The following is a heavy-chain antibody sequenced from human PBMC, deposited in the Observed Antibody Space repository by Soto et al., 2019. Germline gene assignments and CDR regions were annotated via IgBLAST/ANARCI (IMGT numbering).Heavy chain of an antibody. J-gene: IGHJ6*02. CDR2: ISAYNGNT. V-gene: IGHV1-18*01. CDR3: ARGYSSSRYTVFYYYGMGV. CDR1: GYTFTSYG. Sequence: QVQLVQSGAEVKKPGASVKVSCKASGYTFTSYGISWARQAPGQGLEWMGWISAYNGNTNYAQKLQGRVTMTTDTSTSTAYMELRSLRSDETAVYYCARGYSSSRYTVFYYYGMGVWGQGTTVTVSS. D-gene: IGHD6-13*01.